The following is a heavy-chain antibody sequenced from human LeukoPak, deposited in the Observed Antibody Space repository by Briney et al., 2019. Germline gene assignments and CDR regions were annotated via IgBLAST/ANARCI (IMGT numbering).Heavy chain of an antibody. D-gene: IGHD6-19*01. J-gene: IGHJ4*02. V-gene: IGHV3-9*01. CDR1: GFIFNNYA. CDR3: AKDNRRHYTSGPNPDSLH. CDR2: ISWNGGTI. Sequence: GGSLRLSCAGSGFIFNNYAMHWVRQPPGKGLEWVSGISWNGGTIDYADSVRGRFTISRDNAKNSLYLQMDSLRVEDTAFYYCAKDNRRHYTSGPNPDSLHWGQGALVTVSS.